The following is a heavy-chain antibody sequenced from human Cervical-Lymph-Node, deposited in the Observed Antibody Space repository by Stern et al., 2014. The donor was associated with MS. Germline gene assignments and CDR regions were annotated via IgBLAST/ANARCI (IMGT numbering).Heavy chain of an antibody. Sequence: QVKLLQPGAEVKKPGASVQVSCKASGYTFTAYSIHWVRQAPGQGLEWMGWIYPNSGDTNIAQKFQGRVTMTRDTSISTAYMELSRLRSDDTAVYYCAREYEPPTNWFDPWGQGTLVTVSS. V-gene: IGHV1-2*02. J-gene: IGHJ5*02. D-gene: IGHD2-8*01. CDR1: GYTFTAYS. CDR3: AREYEPPTNWFDP. CDR2: IYPNSGDT.